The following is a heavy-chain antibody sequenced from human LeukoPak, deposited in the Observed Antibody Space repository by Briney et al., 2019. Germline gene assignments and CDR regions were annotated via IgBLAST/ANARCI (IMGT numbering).Heavy chain of an antibody. CDR3: ARGYYDYVWGSYRYPNWFDP. J-gene: IGHJ5*02. Sequence: SETLSLTWTVSGGSISSYYWSWIRQPPGKGLEWIGYIYYSGSTNYNPSLKSRVTISVDTSKNQFSLKLSSVTAADTAVYYCARGYYDYVWGSYRYPNWFDPWGKGTLVTVSS. CDR1: GGSISSYY. D-gene: IGHD3-16*02. CDR2: IYYSGST. V-gene: IGHV4-59*01.